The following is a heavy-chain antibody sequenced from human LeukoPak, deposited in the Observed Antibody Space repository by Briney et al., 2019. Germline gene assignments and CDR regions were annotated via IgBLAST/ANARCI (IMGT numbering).Heavy chain of an antibody. Sequence: GGSLRLSCAASGFTFSSYGMHWVRQAPGKGLEWVSVISYDGRNQYYRGSVKGRFTISRDNLKKTVYLQMNSLRVEDTAIYHCAKGYYDFWSENAFDIWGQGTRVTVSA. CDR3: AKGYYDFWSENAFDI. D-gene: IGHD3-3*01. CDR2: ISYDGRNQ. J-gene: IGHJ3*02. CDR1: GFTFSSYG. V-gene: IGHV3-30*18.